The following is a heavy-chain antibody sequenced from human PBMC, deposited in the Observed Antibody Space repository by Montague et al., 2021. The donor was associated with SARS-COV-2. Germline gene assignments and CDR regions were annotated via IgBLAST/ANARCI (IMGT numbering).Heavy chain of an antibody. D-gene: IGHD3-3*01. CDR3: ARKASRGITILVVVTASSYFDY. CDR1: GGSFSGYY. Sequence: SETLSLTCAVSGGSFSGYYWSWIRQPPGKGLEWIGSIYYSGSTYYNPSLKSRVTISVDTSKNQFSLKLSSVTAADTAVYYCARKASRGITILVVVTASSYFDYWGQGTLVTVSS. J-gene: IGHJ4*02. CDR2: IYYSGST. V-gene: IGHV4-39*01.